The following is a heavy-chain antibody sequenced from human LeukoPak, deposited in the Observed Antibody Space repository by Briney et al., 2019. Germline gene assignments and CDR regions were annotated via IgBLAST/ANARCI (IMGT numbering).Heavy chain of an antibody. CDR1: GCSISSGYY. V-gene: IGHV4-38-2*02. CDR2: IYHSGRT. Sequence: SETLSLTCTVSGCSISSGYYWGWSRQPPGRGLQWSGSIYHSGRTYYNHSLKSRLTISVDTSKNQFSLKLSSANAADKAGYYCGREGGSSSVGWFDPWGQGTLVTVSS. CDR3: GREGGSSSVGWFDP. J-gene: IGHJ5*02. D-gene: IGHD6-13*01.